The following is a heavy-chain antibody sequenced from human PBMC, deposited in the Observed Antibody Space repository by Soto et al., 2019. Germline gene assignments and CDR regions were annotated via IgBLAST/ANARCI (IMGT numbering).Heavy chain of an antibody. CDR3: AKSNGWYAEFDY. CDR1: GFTFSSYA. Sequence: EVQLLESGGGLLQPGGSLRLSCAASGFTFSSYAMSWVRQAPGKGLEWVSAISGSGGSTYYADSVKGRFTFSRDNSKNTLYLQMNSLRAEDTAVYYCAKSNGWYAEFDYWGQGTLVTVSS. CDR2: ISGSGGST. V-gene: IGHV3-23*01. J-gene: IGHJ4*02. D-gene: IGHD6-19*01.